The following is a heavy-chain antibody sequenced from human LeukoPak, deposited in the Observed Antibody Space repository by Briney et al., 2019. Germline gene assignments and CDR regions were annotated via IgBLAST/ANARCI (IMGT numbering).Heavy chain of an antibody. CDR2: ISYDGSNK. D-gene: IGHD1-1*01. CDR1: GFTFSSYG. J-gene: IGHJ4*02. CDR3: AKEKYFWNECPDY. Sequence: GRSLRLSCAASGFTFSSYGMHWVRQAPGKGLEWVAVISYDGSNKYYADSVKGRFTISRDNSKNTLYLQMNSLRAEDTAVYYCAKEKYFWNECPDYWGQGTLVTVSS. V-gene: IGHV3-30*18.